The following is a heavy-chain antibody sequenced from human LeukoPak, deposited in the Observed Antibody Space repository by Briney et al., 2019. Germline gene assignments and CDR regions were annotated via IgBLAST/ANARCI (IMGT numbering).Heavy chain of an antibody. V-gene: IGHV3-30-3*01. J-gene: IGHJ4*02. CDR3: ARRQWLIDGYFDY. Sequence: GGSLRLSCAASGFTFSSYAMHWVRQAPGKGLEWVAVISYDGSNKYYADSVKGRFTISRDNAKNSLYLQMNSLRAEDTAVYYCARRQWLIDGYFDYWGQGTLVTVSS. CDR1: GFTFSSYA. CDR2: ISYDGSNK. D-gene: IGHD6-19*01.